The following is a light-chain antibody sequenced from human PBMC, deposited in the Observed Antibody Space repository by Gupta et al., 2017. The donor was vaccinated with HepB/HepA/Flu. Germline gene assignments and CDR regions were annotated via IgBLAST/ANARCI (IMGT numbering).Light chain of an antibody. Sequence: SCTGSSSNIVAGYDVHWYQPLPGTATKLLICGNRNRPSGVPDRFSGSKSGTSASLAITRLPAEEEADYYCQSYDNSRSGLVVFGGGTKLTVL. V-gene: IGLV1-40*01. CDR1: SSNIVAGYD. CDR2: GNR. J-gene: IGLJ2*01. CDR3: QSYDNSRSGLVV.